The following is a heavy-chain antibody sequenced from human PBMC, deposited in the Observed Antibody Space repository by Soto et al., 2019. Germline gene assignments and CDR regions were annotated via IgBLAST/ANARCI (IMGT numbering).Heavy chain of an antibody. D-gene: IGHD2-15*01. CDR3: AREGCPNGLCSADFDL. V-gene: IGHV3-74*01. CDR1: GTTFSNFW. Sequence: VQLVESGGGLVQPGGSLRLSCGLSGTTFSNFWMHWVRQAPGKGLMWVSRMNSDGTIMNYADSVKGRFTISGDKNTLYLQMRSRRVEDTAVYYCAREGCPNGLCSADFDLWGQGALDVVSS. J-gene: IGHJ4*02. CDR2: MNSDGTIM.